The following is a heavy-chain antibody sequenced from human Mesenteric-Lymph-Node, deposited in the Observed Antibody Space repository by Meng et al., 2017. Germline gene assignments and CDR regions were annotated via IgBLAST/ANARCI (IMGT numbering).Heavy chain of an antibody. D-gene: IGHD4-17*01. Sequence: QVQLVQVGGEVKKPGASVQVSCKDSGYTFTSYGISWVRQAPGQGREWMGWISAYNGNTNYAQKLQGRVTMTTDTSTSTAYMELRSLRSDDTAVYYCARATVTTWVDYWGQGTLVTVSS. CDR3: ARATVTTWVDY. CDR2: ISAYNGNT. J-gene: IGHJ4*02. V-gene: IGHV1-18*01. CDR1: GYTFTSYG.